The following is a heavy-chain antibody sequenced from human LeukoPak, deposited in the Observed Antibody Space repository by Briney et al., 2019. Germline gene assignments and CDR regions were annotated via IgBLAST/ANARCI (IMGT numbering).Heavy chain of an antibody. D-gene: IGHD6-13*01. V-gene: IGHV3-30-3*01. J-gene: IGHJ4*02. Sequence: GRSLRLSCAASGFTFSSYAMHWVRQAPGKGLEWVAVISYDGSNKYYADSVKGRFTISRDNSKNTLYLQMNSLRAEDTAVYYCAREGYSSSWSSFDYWGQGTLVTVSS. CDR1: GFTFSSYA. CDR2: ISYDGSNK. CDR3: AREGYSSSWSSFDY.